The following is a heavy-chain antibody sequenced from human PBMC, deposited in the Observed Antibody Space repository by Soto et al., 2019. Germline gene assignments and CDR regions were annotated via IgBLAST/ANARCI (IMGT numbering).Heavy chain of an antibody. D-gene: IGHD6-6*01. Sequence: SETLSLTCTVSGGSVSSGSYYWSWIRQPPGKGLEWIGYIYYSGSTNYNPSLKSRVTISVDTSKKQFSLKLSSVTAADTAVYYCAREYSSSSSFDYWGQGTLVTVYS. CDR2: IYYSGST. J-gene: IGHJ4*02. V-gene: IGHV4-61*01. CDR3: AREYSSSSSFDY. CDR1: GGSVSSGSYY.